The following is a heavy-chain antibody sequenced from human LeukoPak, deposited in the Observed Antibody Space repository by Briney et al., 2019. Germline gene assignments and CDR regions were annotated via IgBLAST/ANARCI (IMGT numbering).Heavy chain of an antibody. Sequence: GGSLSLSCAASGFTFSSYSMIWVRQAPGKGLAWVSSISSSSSYVCYAQSVKGRFTISRDKAKNSLYLQMNSLRAEDTAVYYCARDLKRRVFYDSSGSDDAFDIWGQGTMVTVSS. CDR1: GFTFSSYS. D-gene: IGHD3-22*01. J-gene: IGHJ3*02. CDR2: ISSSSSYV. V-gene: IGHV3-21*01. CDR3: ARDLKRRVFYDSSGSDDAFDI.